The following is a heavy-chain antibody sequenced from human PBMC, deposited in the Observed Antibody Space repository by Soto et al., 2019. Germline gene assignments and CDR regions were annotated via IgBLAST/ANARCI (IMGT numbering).Heavy chain of an antibody. CDR1: GYTFSGYY. D-gene: IGHD3-10*02. J-gene: IGHJ3*01. CDR2: INPHSGGT. Sequence: QVQLVQSGAEVKKPGASVKVSCTASGYTFSGYYIHWVRQAPGQGLEWMGWINPHSGGTNYVQKFQAWVTMTRDKSINTAYMELSRLRPDDTVVYYCARDLPSRVRGFDFWGQGTTVTVSS. CDR3: ARDLPSRVRGFDF. V-gene: IGHV1-2*04.